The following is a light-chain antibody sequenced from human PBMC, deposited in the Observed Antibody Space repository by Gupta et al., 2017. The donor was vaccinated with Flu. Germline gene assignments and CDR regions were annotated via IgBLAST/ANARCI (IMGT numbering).Light chain of an antibody. CDR3: QQCSHWPRCT. CDR1: QSVSSY. V-gene: IGKV3-11*01. Sequence: EIVLKQSPGTLSLSPGERANLSCRASQSVSSYLAWYQQKPGQAPRLLIYDASNRATGIPARFSGSGSGTDFTLTINSLKPEDFAIYHCQQCSHWPRCTFGQGTKLEMK. CDR2: DAS. J-gene: IGKJ2*02.